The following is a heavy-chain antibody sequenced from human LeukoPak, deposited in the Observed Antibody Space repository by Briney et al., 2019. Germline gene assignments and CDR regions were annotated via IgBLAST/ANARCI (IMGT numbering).Heavy chain of an antibody. Sequence: PSETLFLTCTVSGGSISSSSYYWGWIRQPPGKGLEWIGSIYYSGSTYYNPSLKSRVTISVDTSKNQFSLKLSSVTAADTAVYYCASPEGSGSYSLFGYWGQGTLVIVSS. J-gene: IGHJ4*02. CDR2: IYYSGST. CDR3: ASPEGSGSYSLFGY. D-gene: IGHD1-26*01. V-gene: IGHV4-39*01. CDR1: GGSISSSSYY.